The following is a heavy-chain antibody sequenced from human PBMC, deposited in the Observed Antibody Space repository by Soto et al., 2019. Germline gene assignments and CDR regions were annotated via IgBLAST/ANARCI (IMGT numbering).Heavy chain of an antibody. J-gene: IGHJ6*02. Sequence: SETLSLTCTVSGGSIGSSSYYWGWIRQPPGKGLEWIGSIYYSGSTYYNPSLKSRVTISVDTSKNQFSLKLSSVTAADTAVYYCARPAYSSSWYFDYYYGMDVWGQGTTVTVS. V-gene: IGHV4-39*01. CDR2: IYYSGST. CDR3: ARPAYSSSWYFDYYYGMDV. D-gene: IGHD6-13*01. CDR1: GGSIGSSSYY.